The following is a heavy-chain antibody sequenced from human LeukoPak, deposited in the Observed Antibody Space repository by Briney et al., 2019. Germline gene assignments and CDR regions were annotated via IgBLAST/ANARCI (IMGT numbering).Heavy chain of an antibody. CDR1: GGSFSGYY. CDR2: INHSGST. V-gene: IGHV4-34*01. Sequence: ASETLSLTCAVYGGSFSGYYWSWIRQPPGKGLEWIGEINHSGSTNYNPSLKSRVTISVDTSKNQFSLKLSSVTAADTAVYYCAGGKGGFRETPFDYWGQGTLVTVSS. CDR3: AGGKGGFRETPFDY. D-gene: IGHD3-10*01. J-gene: IGHJ4*02.